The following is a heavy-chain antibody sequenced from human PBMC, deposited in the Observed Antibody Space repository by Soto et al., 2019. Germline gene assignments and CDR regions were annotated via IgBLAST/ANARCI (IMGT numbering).Heavy chain of an antibody. CDR2: IYYSGSA. CDR3: ASTVNTSTFDY. CDR1: GGSISSYY. D-gene: IGHD4-17*01. V-gene: IGHV4-59*08. Sequence: QVQLQESGPGLVKPSETLSLTCTVSGGSISSYYWSWIRQPPGKGLEWIGYIYYSGSANYNTSLKSLVTISADTSKNQISLKLISVTAADTAVYYFASTVNTSTFDYWGQGTLVTVSS. J-gene: IGHJ4*02.